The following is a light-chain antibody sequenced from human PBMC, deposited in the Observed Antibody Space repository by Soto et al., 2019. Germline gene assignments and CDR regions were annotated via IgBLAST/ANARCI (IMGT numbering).Light chain of an antibody. Sequence: DIQMPQSPSTLSASVGDRVSITCRASQSISRQLAWYQQKPGKAPNLLIYQASNLETGVPSRFTGSGSGTEFTLTISSLQPDDVATYYCLQYQSYWTFGQGTKVEVK. CDR2: QAS. CDR3: LQYQSYWT. CDR1: QSISRQ. V-gene: IGKV1-5*03. J-gene: IGKJ1*01.